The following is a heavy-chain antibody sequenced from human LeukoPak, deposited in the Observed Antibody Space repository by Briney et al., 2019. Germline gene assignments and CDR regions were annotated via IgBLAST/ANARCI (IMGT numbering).Heavy chain of an antibody. CDR2: IDPHGSET. V-gene: IGHV3-7*01. J-gene: IGHJ4*03. Sequence: GGSLRLSCAASGFSFSNYWMSWVRQAPGKGLQWVANIDPHGSETQYVGSVKGRFTTSRDNAKNSLYVQMNSLRAEDTAIYYCATIWYLGDNNWRYFDYWGQGTLVTVAS. D-gene: IGHD1-1*01. CDR1: GFSFSNYW. CDR3: ATIWYLGDNNWRYFDY.